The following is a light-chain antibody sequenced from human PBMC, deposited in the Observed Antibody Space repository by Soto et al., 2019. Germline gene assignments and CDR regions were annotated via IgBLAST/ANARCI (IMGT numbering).Light chain of an antibody. V-gene: IGKV3-11*01. Sequence: EIVLTQSPATLSLSPGERATLSCRASQSVSSSLAWYQHKPGQAPRLLISDASNRATGIPTRFSGSGSGTDFTLTISSLEPEDFAVYYCQQRSNWPRTFGQGTRLEMK. CDR1: QSVSSS. CDR2: DAS. J-gene: IGKJ5*01. CDR3: QQRSNWPRT.